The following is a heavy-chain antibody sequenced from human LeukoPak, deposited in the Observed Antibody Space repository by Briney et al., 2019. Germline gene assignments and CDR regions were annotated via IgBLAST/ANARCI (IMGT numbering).Heavy chain of an antibody. CDR3: AKDPNGDWVGGFDM. J-gene: IGHJ3*02. CDR2: ISASGGRT. Sequence: GGSLRLSCERAGFIFSNYAMSWARQDRGKRPECVSVISASGGRTHYVDSVKGRFIISRDSSKNTVFLQMNSLRVDDTALYYCAKDPNGDWVGGFDMLGQGTMVTVSS. CDR1: GFIFSNYA. D-gene: IGHD2-21*01. V-gene: IGHV3-23*01.